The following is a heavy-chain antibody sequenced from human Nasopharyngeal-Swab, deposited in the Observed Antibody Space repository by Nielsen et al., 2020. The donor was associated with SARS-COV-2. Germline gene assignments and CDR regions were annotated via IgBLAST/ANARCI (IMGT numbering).Heavy chain of an antibody. CDR2: ISYDGSNK. V-gene: IGHV3-30*18. D-gene: IGHD6-13*01. CDR3: PKGGGGGQQLVRYFDY. J-gene: IGHJ4*02. CDR1: GFTFSSYG. Sequence: GESLKISCAASGFTFSSYGMHWVRQAPGKGLEWVAVISYDGSNKYYADSVKGRFTISRDNSKNTLYLQMNSLRAEDTAVYYCPKGGGGGQQLVRYFDYWGQGTLVTVSS.